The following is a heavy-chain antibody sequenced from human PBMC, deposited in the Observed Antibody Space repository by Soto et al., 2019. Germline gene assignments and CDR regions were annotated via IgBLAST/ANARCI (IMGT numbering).Heavy chain of an antibody. CDR1: GFSLSGFW. CDR3: VRDYFGPGPY. J-gene: IGHJ4*01. D-gene: IGHD3-10*01. Sequence: GGSLRLSCVVSGFSLSGFWMSWVRQAPGKGLEWVANIKEDGTQTYYVDSVKGRFTISRGNAKNSLFLQMNSLRVEDTAVYYCVRDYFGPGPYWGQGTLVTVSS. V-gene: IGHV3-7*04. CDR2: IKEDGTQT.